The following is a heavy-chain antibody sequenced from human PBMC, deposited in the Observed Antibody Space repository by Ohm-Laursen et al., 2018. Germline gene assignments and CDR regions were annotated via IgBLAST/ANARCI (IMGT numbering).Heavy chain of an antibody. V-gene: IGHV1-8*01. CDR2: MNPNSGNT. CDR1: GYTFTSYD. Sequence: VSSVKVSCKASGYTFTSYDINWVRQATGQGLEWMGWMNPNSGNTGYAQKFQGRVTMTRNTSISTAYMELSSLRSEDTAVYYCASRMYYDILTGYYASYYYYGMDVWGQGTTVTVSS. D-gene: IGHD3-9*01. CDR3: ASRMYYDILTGYYASYYYYGMDV. J-gene: IGHJ6*02.